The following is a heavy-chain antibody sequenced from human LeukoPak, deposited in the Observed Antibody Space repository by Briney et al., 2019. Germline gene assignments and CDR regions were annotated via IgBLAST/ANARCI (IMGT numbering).Heavy chain of an antibody. CDR2: INPSGGST. V-gene: IGHV1-46*01. J-gene: IGHJ6*03. D-gene: IGHD6-19*01. CDR1: GGTFSSFA. CDR3: ASSLAVAGTRYYYYYMDV. Sequence: ASVKVSCKASGGTFSSFAISWVRQAPGQGLEWMGIINPSGGSTSYAQKFQGRVTMTRDTSTSTVYMELSSLRSEDTAVYYCASSLAVAGTRYYYYYMDVWGKGTTVTISS.